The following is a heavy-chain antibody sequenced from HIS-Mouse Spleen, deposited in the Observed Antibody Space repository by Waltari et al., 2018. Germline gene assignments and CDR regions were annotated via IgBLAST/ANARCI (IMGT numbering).Heavy chain of an antibody. CDR1: SGSISSISYY. Sequence: QLQLQESGPGLVKPSETPSLTCTVASGSISSISYYWGWIRQPPGKGLEWIGSIYYSGGTYYNPSLKSRVTISVETSKNQFSLKLSSVTAADTAVYYCAYGDYFDYWGQGTLVTVSS. J-gene: IGHJ4*02. V-gene: IGHV4-39*05. CDR3: AYGDYFDY. D-gene: IGHD4-17*01. CDR2: IYYSGGT.